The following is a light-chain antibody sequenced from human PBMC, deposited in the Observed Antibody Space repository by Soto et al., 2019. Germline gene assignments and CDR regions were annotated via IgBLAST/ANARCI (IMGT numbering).Light chain of an antibody. CDR2: GAS. Sequence: MTQSPSSLSASVGDRVTITCRASQSISSNLAWYQQKPGQAPRLLIYGASTRATGIPARFSGSGSGTEFTLTISNLQSQDFAVYYCQQYYNWPPWTFGQGTKLEI. CDR3: QQYYNWPPWT. CDR1: QSISSN. J-gene: IGKJ1*01. V-gene: IGKV3-15*01.